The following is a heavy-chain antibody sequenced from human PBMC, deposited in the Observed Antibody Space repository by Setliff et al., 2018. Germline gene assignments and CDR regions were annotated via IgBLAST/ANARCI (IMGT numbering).Heavy chain of an antibody. D-gene: IGHD5-18*01. J-gene: IGHJ3*02. CDR1: GFTFSNAW. CDR3: ATYKYGFAFDI. Sequence: GGSLRLSCAASGFTFSNAWMSWVRQAPGKGLEWVANIQQSGNEKYYVDSVKGRFTISRDNAKNSLYLQMNSLRAEDTAVYYCATYKYGFAFDIWGQGTVVTVSS. V-gene: IGHV3-7*01. CDR2: IQQSGNEK.